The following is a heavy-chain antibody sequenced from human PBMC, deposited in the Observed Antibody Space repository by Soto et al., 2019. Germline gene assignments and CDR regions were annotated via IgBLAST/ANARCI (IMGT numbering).Heavy chain of an antibody. J-gene: IGHJ4*02. V-gene: IGHV3-30*18. Sequence: QVQLVESGGGVVQPGRSLRLSCAASGFTFSSYGMHWVRQAPGKGLEWVAVISYDGSNKYYADSVKGRFTISRDNSKNTLYLQMNSLRAEDTAVYYCAKSRSGYHLNYFDYWGQGTLVTVSS. D-gene: IGHD3-22*01. CDR2: ISYDGSNK. CDR3: AKSRSGYHLNYFDY. CDR1: GFTFSSYG.